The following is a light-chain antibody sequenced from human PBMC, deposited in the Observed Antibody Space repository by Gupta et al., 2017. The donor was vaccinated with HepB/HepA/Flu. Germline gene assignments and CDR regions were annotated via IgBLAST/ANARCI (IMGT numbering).Light chain of an antibody. CDR1: QSVLDSNGYNY. CDR3: MQALQTPPWT. V-gene: IGKV2-28*01. J-gene: IGKJ1*01. Sequence: DNVMTQTRLCLLVTPGGSDSLSCRSSQSVLDSNGYNYLDWYLQKPGQSPQLLIYLGSNRASGVPDRLSGSGSGTDVTLKISRVEAEDVGVYYCMQALQTPPWTFGQGTKVEIK. CDR2: LGS.